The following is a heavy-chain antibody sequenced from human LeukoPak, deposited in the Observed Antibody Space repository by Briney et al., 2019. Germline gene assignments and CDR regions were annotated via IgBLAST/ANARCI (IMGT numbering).Heavy chain of an antibody. CDR1: GFTFSSYE. Sequence: GGSLRLSCAASGFTFSSYEMNWVRQAPGKGLEWVSYISSSGSTIYYADSVKGRFTISRDNAKNSLYLQMNSLRAEDTAVYYCARRPKYYDSSGYYFDYWGQGTLVTVSS. D-gene: IGHD3-22*01. CDR3: ARRPKYYDSSGYYFDY. V-gene: IGHV3-48*03. J-gene: IGHJ4*02. CDR2: ISSSGSTI.